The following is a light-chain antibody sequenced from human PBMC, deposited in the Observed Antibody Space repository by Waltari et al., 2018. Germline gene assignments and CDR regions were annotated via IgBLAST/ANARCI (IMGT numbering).Light chain of an antibody. Sequence: SFEVSQPLSVSVALGQTARISCVANNIGSKNVHWLQQKPGQAPLLVIYRDRDRPSGIPERFSGSKSGTTATLTISGAQAGDEADYYCQVWGSGTVFGGGTKLTVL. CDR3: QVWGSGTV. J-gene: IGLJ2*01. V-gene: IGLV3-9*01. CDR1: NIGSKN. CDR2: RDR.